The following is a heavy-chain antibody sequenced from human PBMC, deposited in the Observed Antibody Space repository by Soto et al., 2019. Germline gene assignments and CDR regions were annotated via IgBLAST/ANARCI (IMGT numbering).Heavy chain of an antibody. CDR1: GYTFTSYG. CDR3: ARVVFGLRFVEWVPRHNYYGMDC. D-gene: IGHD3-3*01. V-gene: IGHV1-18*01. Sequence: ASVKVSCKASGYTFTSYGISWVRQAPGQGLEWMGWISAYNGNTNYAQKLQGRVTMTTDTSTSTAYMELRSLRSDDTAVYYCARVVFGLRFVEWVPRHNYYGMDCWGQGTTVTVSS. CDR2: ISAYNGNT. J-gene: IGHJ6*02.